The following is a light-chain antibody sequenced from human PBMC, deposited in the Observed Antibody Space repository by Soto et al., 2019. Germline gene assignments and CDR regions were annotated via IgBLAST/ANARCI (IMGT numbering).Light chain of an antibody. CDR1: QGIITY. CDR2: GSS. J-gene: IGKJ4*01. Sequence: IPLTQSPSSLSASVGDSVTITCPASQGIITYLAWYQQKPGKAPNLLIYGSSTLQSGVPLRFSGSGSGTDFTLTINSLQAEDFATYYCQQTRIYPSTFGGGTKVDIK. V-gene: IGKV1-9*01. CDR3: QQTRIYPST.